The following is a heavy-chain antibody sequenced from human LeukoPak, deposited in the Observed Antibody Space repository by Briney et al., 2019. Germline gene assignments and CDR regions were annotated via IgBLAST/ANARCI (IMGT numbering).Heavy chain of an antibody. Sequence: GGSLRLSCAASGFTFSSYAMHWVRQAPGKGLEWVAIISYDGSNKYYADSVKGRFTISRDNSKNTLYLQMNSLTPEDSAVYYCATYRQVLLPFESWGQGTLVTVSS. V-gene: IGHV3-30*04. CDR2: ISYDGSNK. D-gene: IGHD2-8*02. CDR1: GFTFSSYA. CDR3: ATYRQVLLPFES. J-gene: IGHJ4*02.